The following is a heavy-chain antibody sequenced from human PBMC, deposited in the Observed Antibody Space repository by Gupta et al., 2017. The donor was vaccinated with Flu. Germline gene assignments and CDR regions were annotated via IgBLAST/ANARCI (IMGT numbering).Heavy chain of an antibody. Sequence: WMHWVRQGPGKGLGWVSRINTDGISTSSADYVKGRFTISRDNAKNTLYLQMNSLRVEDTAVYFCARDDCGGDCLPIDACDVWGQGTMVTVSP. D-gene: IGHD2-21*02. J-gene: IGHJ3*01. CDR2: INTDGIST. CDR3: ARDDCGGDCLPIDACDV. V-gene: IGHV3-74*01. CDR1: W.